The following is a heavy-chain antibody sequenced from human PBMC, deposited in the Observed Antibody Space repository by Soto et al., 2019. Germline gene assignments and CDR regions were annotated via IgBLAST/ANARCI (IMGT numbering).Heavy chain of an antibody. V-gene: IGHV3-15*01. D-gene: IGHD1-7*01. CDR2: IKSKTDGGTT. CDR1: GFTFINAW. Sequence: PGGSLRLSCAASGFTFINAWMSWVRQAPGKGLEWVGRIKSKTDGGTTDYAAPVKGRFTISRDDSKNTLYLQMNSLKTEDTAVYYCTTGGDTGTNRPYYYYGMDVWGQGTTVTAP. J-gene: IGHJ6*02. CDR3: TTGGDTGTNRPYYYYGMDV.